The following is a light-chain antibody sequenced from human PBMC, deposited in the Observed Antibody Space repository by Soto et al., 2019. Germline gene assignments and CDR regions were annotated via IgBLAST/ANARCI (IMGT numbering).Light chain of an antibody. CDR3: AARHDRLGGYV. CDR1: SSNIGSNY. Sequence: QSVLTQPPSASGTPGQRVTISCSGSSSNIGSNYVYWYQQLPGTAPKLLIYRNNQRPSGVPDRFSGSKSGTSASLAISGLGSEYEADYYCAARHDRLGGYVCGTGTKLTVL. CDR2: RNN. J-gene: IGLJ1*01. V-gene: IGLV1-47*01.